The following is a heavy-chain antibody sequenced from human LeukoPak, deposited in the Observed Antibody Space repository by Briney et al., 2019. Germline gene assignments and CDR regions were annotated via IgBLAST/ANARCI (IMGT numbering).Heavy chain of an antibody. D-gene: IGHD4-17*01. Sequence: GGSLRLSCAASGFTFSSYGMHWVRQAPGKGLEWVSAISGSGGSTYYADSVKGRFTISRDNSKNTLYLQMHSLRAEDTAVYYCAKVGRGYTVTTGDDYWGQGTLVTVSS. CDR3: AKVGRGYTVTTGDDY. CDR2: ISGSGGST. V-gene: IGHV3-23*01. J-gene: IGHJ4*02. CDR1: GFTFSSYG.